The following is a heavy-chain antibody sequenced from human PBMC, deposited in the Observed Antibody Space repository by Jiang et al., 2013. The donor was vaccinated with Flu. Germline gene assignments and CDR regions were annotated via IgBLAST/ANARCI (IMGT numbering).Heavy chain of an antibody. CDR2: TYYKSKWYN. V-gene: IGHV6-1*01. CDR3: ARVERYSSGWFQNPFDP. CDR1: GDSVSSNNAA. Sequence: SQTLSLTCAISGDSVSSNNAAWNWIRQSPSRGLEWLGRTYYKSKWYNDYAVSVKGRITINPDTSKNQFSLQLNSVTPADTAVYYCARVERYSSGWFQNPFDPWGQGTLVTVSS. J-gene: IGHJ5*02. D-gene: IGHD6-19*01.